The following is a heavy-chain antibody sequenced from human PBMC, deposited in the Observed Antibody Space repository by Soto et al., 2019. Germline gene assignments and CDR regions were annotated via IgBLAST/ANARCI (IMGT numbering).Heavy chain of an antibody. Sequence: PGGSLRLSCAASGFGFSDSWMSWVRQAPGKGLEWVANIKEDGSAKNYVDSVKGRFTISRDNAENSLYLQMNSLRAEDTAVYYCARVTHVEEPSYWGQGTRVTVSS. V-gene: IGHV3-7*03. CDR2: IKEDGSAK. CDR3: ARVTHVEEPSY. J-gene: IGHJ4*02. CDR1: GFGFSDSW.